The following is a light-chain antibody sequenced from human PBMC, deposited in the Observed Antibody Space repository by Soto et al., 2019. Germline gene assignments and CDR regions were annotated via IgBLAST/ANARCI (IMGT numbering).Light chain of an antibody. CDR3: SSYAGSNFWV. CDR1: GSDVGGYNY. J-gene: IGLJ3*02. Sequence: QSALTQPPSASGSPGQSVTISCTGTGSDVGGYNYVTWYQQHPGKAPKLIIYEVSQRPSGVPDRFSGSKSGNTASLTVSGLQAEDEADYYCSSYAGSNFWVFGGGTKFTVL. CDR2: EVS. V-gene: IGLV2-8*01.